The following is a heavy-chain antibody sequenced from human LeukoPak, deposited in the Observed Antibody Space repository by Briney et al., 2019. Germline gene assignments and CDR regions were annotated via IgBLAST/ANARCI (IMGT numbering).Heavy chain of an antibody. Sequence: PGGSLRLSCAASGFTFSSYVMTWDRQAPGKRLEWVSGISGSGGSTYYADSVKGRFTLSRDNSKNTLYLQMNGLRAEDTAVYYCAKHYSDGITWYFDLWGRGTLVTVSS. CDR2: ISGSGGST. V-gene: IGHV3-23*01. CDR3: AKHYSDGITWYFDL. D-gene: IGHD3-22*01. J-gene: IGHJ2*01. CDR1: GFTFSSYV.